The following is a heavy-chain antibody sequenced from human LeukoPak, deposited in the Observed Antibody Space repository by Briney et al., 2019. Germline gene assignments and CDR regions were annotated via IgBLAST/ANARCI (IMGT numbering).Heavy chain of an antibody. Sequence: GVSLRLSCAGSGFTFSSRGMSWVRQPPGKGLQWVSGISVSGAMTYYVDSVKGRFIISRDNSKNTVYLQMNSLTTEDTAVYYCVRDQQWLVPDYWGQGALVTVSS. CDR1: GFTFSSRG. CDR2: ISVSGAMT. V-gene: IGHV3-23*01. J-gene: IGHJ4*02. CDR3: VRDQQWLVPDY. D-gene: IGHD6-19*01.